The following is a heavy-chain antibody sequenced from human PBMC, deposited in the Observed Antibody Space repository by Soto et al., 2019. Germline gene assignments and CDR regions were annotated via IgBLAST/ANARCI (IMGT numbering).Heavy chain of an antibody. CDR3: TRVHTTGPVIPDY. CDR2: IRSRPYGGTA. V-gene: IGHV3-49*03. J-gene: IGHJ4*02. D-gene: IGHD3-9*01. Sequence: GGSLRLSCTASGFTFGDFALTWFRQTPGKGLEWVGFIRSRPYGGTAEYAASVKGRFTISRDDSKSIAYLQMNSLKTEDTAFYYCTRVHTTGPVIPDYWGQGTPVTVSS. CDR1: GFTFGDFA.